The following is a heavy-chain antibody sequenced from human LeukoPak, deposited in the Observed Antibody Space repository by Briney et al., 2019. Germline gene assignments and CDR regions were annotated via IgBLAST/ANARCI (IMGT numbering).Heavy chain of an antibody. D-gene: IGHD6-6*01. J-gene: IGHJ4*02. CDR2: IYTSGCT. V-gene: IGHV4-4*07. CDR3: ARDGGYSSSSIWVDY. CDR1: GGSISSYY. Sequence: SETLSLTCTVSGGSISSYYWSWIRQPAGKGLEWIGRIYTSGCTNYNTSLKSRVTMSVDTSKTQSSLKLSSVTAADTAVYYCARDGGYSSSSIWVDYWGQGTLVTVSS.